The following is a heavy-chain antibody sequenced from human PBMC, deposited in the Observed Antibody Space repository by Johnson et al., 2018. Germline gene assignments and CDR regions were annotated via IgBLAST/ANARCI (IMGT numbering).Heavy chain of an antibody. J-gene: IGHJ3*02. CDR3: ARDSCAYSSSCQKVAFDI. D-gene: IGHD6-13*01. V-gene: IGHV3-23*04. CDR2: ISGRGGST. Sequence: EERLVQAGGGLVQPGGSLRLCCAASGFTFSSYAMSWVRQAPGKGLEWVSAISGRGGSTYYADSVKGRFTISRDNSKNTLYLQMNSLRAEDTAVYYCARDSCAYSSSCQKVAFDIWGQGTMVTVSS. CDR1: GFTFSSYA.